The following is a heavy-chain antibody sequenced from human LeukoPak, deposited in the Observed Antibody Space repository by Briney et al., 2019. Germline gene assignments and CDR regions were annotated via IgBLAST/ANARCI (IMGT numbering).Heavy chain of an antibody. V-gene: IGHV3-7*03. CDR1: GFTFSSYW. D-gene: IGHD6-19*01. Sequence: GGSLRLSCAASGFTFSSYWMSWVRQAPGKGLEWVANIKQDGSEKYYVDSVKGRFTISRDNAKNSLYLQMNSLRAEDTAIYYCAKGPTVGAVAGPDFEYWGQGTLVTVSS. J-gene: IGHJ4*02. CDR2: IKQDGSEK. CDR3: AKGPTVGAVAGPDFEY.